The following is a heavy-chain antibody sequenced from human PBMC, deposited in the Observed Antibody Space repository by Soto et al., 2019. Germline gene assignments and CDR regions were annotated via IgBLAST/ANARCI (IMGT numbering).Heavy chain of an antibody. J-gene: IGHJ6*02. D-gene: IGHD6-13*01. V-gene: IGHV4-59*01. Sequence: SETLSLTCNVSGGSISGYYWSWIRQPPGKGLEYIGYIYYRGSTNYNPSLESRVTMSVDTSRNQFSLKVNSVTAADTAVYYCASQQLLPFYCALDVWGQGTTVTVSS. CDR1: GGSISGYY. CDR2: IYYRGST. CDR3: ASQQLLPFYCALDV.